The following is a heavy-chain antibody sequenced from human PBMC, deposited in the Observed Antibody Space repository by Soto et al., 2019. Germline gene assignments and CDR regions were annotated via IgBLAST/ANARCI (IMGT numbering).Heavy chain of an antibody. CDR2: TYYRSKWYY. CDR3: ARALSGSYYIFDY. J-gene: IGHJ4*02. V-gene: IGHV6-1*01. D-gene: IGHD3-10*01. CDR1: GDSVSSNSAT. Sequence: SQTLSLTCAMSGDSVSSNSATWNWIRQSPSRGLEWLGRTYYRSKWYYDYAVSVKSRVSIDPDTAKNQLSLQLKSVTPVDTAVYYCARALSGSYYIFDYWGQVTSVTVSS.